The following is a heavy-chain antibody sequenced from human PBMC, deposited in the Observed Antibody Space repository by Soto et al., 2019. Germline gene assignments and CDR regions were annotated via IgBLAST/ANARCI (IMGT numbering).Heavy chain of an antibody. J-gene: IGHJ4*02. Sequence: HITLKESGPPVVKPTQTLTLTCTFSGFSLSTSGAGVGWIRQPPGKVLEWLALIYWYDDKRYSPSLEVRLTITMDNSKNQVVFGMKNMDPEATATYSCEHRPYTNGTFCYWGKGTLVTVSS. CDR2: IYWYDDK. V-gene: IGHV2-5*01. CDR1: GFSLSTSGAG. CDR3: EHRPYTNGTFCY. D-gene: IGHD2-8*01.